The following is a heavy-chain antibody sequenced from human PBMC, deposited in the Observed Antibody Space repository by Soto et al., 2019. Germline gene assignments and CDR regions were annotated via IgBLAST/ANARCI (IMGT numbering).Heavy chain of an antibody. V-gene: IGHV3-33*08. Sequence: GALRLSCAASGFTFSSYGMHWVRQAPGKGLEWVAVIWYDGSNKYYADSVKGRFTISRDNSKNTLYLQMNSLSAEDTAVYYCACLDDYRPRTGFVSSCPATIVTV. J-gene: IGHJ3*02. CDR1: GFTFSSYG. CDR2: IWYDGSNK. CDR3: ACLDDYRPRTGFVS. D-gene: IGHD4-17*01.